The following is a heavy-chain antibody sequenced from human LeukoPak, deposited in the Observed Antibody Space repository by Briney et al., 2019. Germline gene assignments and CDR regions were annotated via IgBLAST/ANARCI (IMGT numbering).Heavy chain of an antibody. J-gene: IGHJ4*02. CDR2: NNSDGSST. Sequence: TGASLRLSCAASGFTFSSYWMHWVRPARGKGLVWVSRNNSDGSSTSYADSVKGRFTISRDNAKNTLYLQVNSLRAEDTAVYYCARDRGYTQDYWGQGTLATVSS. V-gene: IGHV3-74*01. CDR1: GFTFSSYW. D-gene: IGHD5-12*01. CDR3: ARDRGYTQDY.